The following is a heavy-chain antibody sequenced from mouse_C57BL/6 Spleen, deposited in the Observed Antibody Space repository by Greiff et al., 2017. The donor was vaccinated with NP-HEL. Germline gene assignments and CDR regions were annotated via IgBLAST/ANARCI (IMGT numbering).Heavy chain of an antibody. CDR3: ATPYGDVWFAY. D-gene: IGHD2-13*01. CDR1: GYTFTSYW. CDR2: IHPSDSDT. J-gene: IGHJ3*01. Sequence: QVQLQHPGAELVKPGASVKVSCKASGYTFTSYWMHWVKQRPGQGLEWIGRIHPSDSDTNYNQKFKGKATLTVDKSSSTAYMQLSSLTSEDSAVYYCATPYGDVWFAYWGQGTLVTVSA. V-gene: IGHV1-74*01.